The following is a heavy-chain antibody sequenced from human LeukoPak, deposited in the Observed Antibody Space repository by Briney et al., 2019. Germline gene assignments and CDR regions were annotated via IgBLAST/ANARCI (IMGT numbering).Heavy chain of an antibody. D-gene: IGHD3-10*01. Sequence: PGGSLRLSCAASGFTFSSYGMHWVRQAPGKGLEWVAFIRYDGSNKYYADSVKGRFTISRDNSKNTLSLQMNSLRAEDTAVYYCATLYGSGKGGAFDIWGQGTMVTVSS. CDR2: IRYDGSNK. V-gene: IGHV3-30*02. CDR3: ATLYGSGKGGAFDI. CDR1: GFTFSSYG. J-gene: IGHJ3*02.